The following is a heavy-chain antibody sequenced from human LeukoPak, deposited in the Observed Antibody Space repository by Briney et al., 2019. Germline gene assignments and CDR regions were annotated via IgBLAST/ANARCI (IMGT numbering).Heavy chain of an antibody. CDR2: IKQGGSEK. Sequence: GGSLRLSCAASGFTFSSYWMNWVRQAPGKGLEWVANIKQGGSEKYYVDSVKGRFTISRDNTKNSLYLQMNSLRAEDTAVYYCAGGSGWLIDYWGQGTLVTVSS. D-gene: IGHD6-19*01. V-gene: IGHV3-7*01. J-gene: IGHJ4*02. CDR1: GFTFSSYW. CDR3: AGGSGWLIDY.